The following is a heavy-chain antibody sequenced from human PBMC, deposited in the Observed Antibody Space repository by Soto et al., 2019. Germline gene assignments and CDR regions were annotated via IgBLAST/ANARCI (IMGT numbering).Heavy chain of an antibody. V-gene: IGHV4-31*03. CDR3: ARVPRYQLPNNWFDP. J-gene: IGHJ5*02. CDR2: IYYSGST. D-gene: IGHD2-2*01. Sequence: PSETLSLTCTVSGGSISSGGYYWSWIRQHLGKGLEWIGYIYYSGSTYYNPSLKGRVTISVDTSKNQFSLKLSSVTAADTAVYYCARVPRYQLPNNWFDPWGQGTLVTVSS. CDR1: GGSISSGGYY.